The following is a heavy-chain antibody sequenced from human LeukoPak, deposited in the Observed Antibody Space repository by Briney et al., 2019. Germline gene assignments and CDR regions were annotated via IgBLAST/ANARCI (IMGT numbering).Heavy chain of an antibody. CDR3: ARATTMIVVVIIYYFDY. CDR1: GYTFTGYY. J-gene: IGHJ4*02. Sequence: ASVKVSCKASGYTFTGYYMHWVRQAPGQGLEWMGWINPNSGGTNYAQKFQGRVTMTRDTSISTASMELSRLRSDDTAVYYCARATTMIVVVIIYYFDYWGQGTLVTVSS. D-gene: IGHD3-22*01. CDR2: INPNSGGT. V-gene: IGHV1-2*02.